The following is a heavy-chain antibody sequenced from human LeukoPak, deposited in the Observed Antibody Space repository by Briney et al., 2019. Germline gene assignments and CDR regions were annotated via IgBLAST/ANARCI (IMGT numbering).Heavy chain of an antibody. CDR3: ARVDYGDFNYYYYSMDV. Sequence: SETLSLTCTVSGGSISSYYWSWIRQPPGKGLEWIGYIYYSGSTNYNPSLKSRVTISVDTSKNQFSLKLSSVTAADTAVYYCARVDYGDFNYYYYSMDVWGQGTTVTVSS. CDR1: GGSISSYY. D-gene: IGHD4-17*01. CDR2: IYYSGST. V-gene: IGHV4-59*08. J-gene: IGHJ6*02.